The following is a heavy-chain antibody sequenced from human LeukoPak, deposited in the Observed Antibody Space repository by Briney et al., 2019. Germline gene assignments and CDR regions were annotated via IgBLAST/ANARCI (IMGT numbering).Heavy chain of an antibody. CDR1: GFTVSGNY. V-gene: IGHV3-7*01. Sequence: GGSLRLSCAASGFTVSGNYMSWVRQAPGTGLEWVANIKQDGSEKYYVDSVKGRFTISRDNAKNSLYLQMNSLRVEDTAVYYCARKTGDCWGQGTLVIVSS. J-gene: IGHJ4*02. D-gene: IGHD1-14*01. CDR2: IKQDGSEK. CDR3: ARKTGDC.